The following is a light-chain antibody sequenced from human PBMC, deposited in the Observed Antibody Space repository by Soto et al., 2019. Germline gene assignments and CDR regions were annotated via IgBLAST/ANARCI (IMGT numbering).Light chain of an antibody. J-gene: IGKJ1*01. CDR2: KAS. CDR1: QSMSSW. V-gene: IGKV1-5*03. CDR3: QQYNSYPWT. Sequence: DIQMTQSPSTLSASVGDRVTITCRASQSMSSWLAWYQQKPGKAPKLLIYKASSLESGVPSRFSGSGSWTQFTLTISSLQPDDSATYYCQQYNSYPWTFGQGTKVEI.